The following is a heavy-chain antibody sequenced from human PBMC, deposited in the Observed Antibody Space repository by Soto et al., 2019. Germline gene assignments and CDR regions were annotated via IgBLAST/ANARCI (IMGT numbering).Heavy chain of an antibody. Sequence: SVKVSCKASGGTFSSYAISWVRQAPGQGLEWMGGIIPIFGTANYAQKFQGRVTITADESTSTAYMELSSLRSEDTAVYYCAGGMLGYCTNGVCYDYGGQGTLVTVSS. CDR3: AGGMLGYCTNGVCYDY. V-gene: IGHV1-69*13. J-gene: IGHJ4*02. D-gene: IGHD2-8*01. CDR1: GGTFSSYA. CDR2: IIPIFGTA.